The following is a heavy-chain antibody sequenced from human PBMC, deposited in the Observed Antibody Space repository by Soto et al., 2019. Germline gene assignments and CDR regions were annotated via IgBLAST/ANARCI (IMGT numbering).Heavy chain of an antibody. D-gene: IGHD2-21*02. CDR1: GFTFNYYW. CDR3: VRGDKGRFDL. Sequence: EVQLVESEGGLVQGGGSLRLSCAASGFTFNYYWMQWVRQAPGQGLVWVSHIHSDGSTTTYADSVKGRFTISRHNAKNALYLQMNNLSAEDMAEYYCVRGDKGRFDLWGQGTTVPVSS. V-gene: IGHV3-74*01. CDR2: IHSDGSTT. J-gene: IGHJ3*01.